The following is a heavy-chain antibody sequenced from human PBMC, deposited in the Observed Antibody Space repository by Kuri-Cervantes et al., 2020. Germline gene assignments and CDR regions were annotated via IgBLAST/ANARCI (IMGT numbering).Heavy chain of an antibody. CDR2: INHSRST. D-gene: IGHD4-23*01. J-gene: IGHJ4*02. Sequence: GSLRLSCAVYGGSFSGYYWSWIRQPPGKGLEWIGEINHSRSTNYNSSLKSRVTISVDTSKNQFSLKLSSVTAADTAVYYCARGVGKRKLKEYYFDYWGQGTLVTVSS. CDR3: ARGVGKRKLKEYYFDY. V-gene: IGHV4-34*01. CDR1: GGSFSGYY.